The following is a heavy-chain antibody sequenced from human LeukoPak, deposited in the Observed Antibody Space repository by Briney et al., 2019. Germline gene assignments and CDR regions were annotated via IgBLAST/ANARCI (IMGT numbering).Heavy chain of an antibody. J-gene: IGHJ4*02. CDR1: GFPFSSYA. CDR3: TIRQTVSAYY. CDR2: ISASGDAT. D-gene: IGHD2-8*01. V-gene: IGHV3-23*01. Sequence: GGSLRLSCAASGFPFSSYAMSWVRQAPGKGLEWVSAISASGDATFYADSVKGRFAISRDKSENTLYLQMNSLRAEDAALYYCTIRQTVSAYYWGQGTLVTASS.